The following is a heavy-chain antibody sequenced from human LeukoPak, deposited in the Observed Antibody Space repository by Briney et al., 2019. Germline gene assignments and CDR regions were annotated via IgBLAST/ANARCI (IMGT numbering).Heavy chain of an antibody. D-gene: IGHD3-16*02. J-gene: IGHJ4*02. CDR2: INPNSGGT. CDR1: GYTFTGCY. CDR3: ARSYDYVWGSYRKLSD. Sequence: GASVKVSCKASGYTFTGCYMHWVRQAPGQGLEWMGWINPNSGGTNYAQKFQGGVTMTRNTSISTAYMELSSLRSEDTAVYYCARSYDYVWGSYRKLSDWGQGTLVTVSS. V-gene: IGHV1-2*02.